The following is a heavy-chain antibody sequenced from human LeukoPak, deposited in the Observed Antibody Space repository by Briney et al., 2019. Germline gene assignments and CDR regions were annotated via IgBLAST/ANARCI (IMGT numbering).Heavy chain of an antibody. CDR1: GFTFSSYS. D-gene: IGHD3-10*01. J-gene: IGHJ6*04. CDR2: IISSSSYI. V-gene: IGHV3-21*01. Sequence: GGSLRLSCAASGFTFSSYSMNWVRQAPGKGLEWVSSIISSSSYIYYADSVKGRFTISRDNAKNSLYLQMNSLRAEDTAVYYCARDNRVTMVRGVPVVWGKGTTVTVSS. CDR3: ARDNRVTMVRGVPVV.